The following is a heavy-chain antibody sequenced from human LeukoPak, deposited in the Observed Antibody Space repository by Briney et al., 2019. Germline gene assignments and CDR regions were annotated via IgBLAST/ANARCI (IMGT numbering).Heavy chain of an antibody. CDR2: MNNGPGAT. CDR3: AKTHYDLLDV. V-gene: IGHV3-23*01. J-gene: IGHJ6*02. Sequence: GSLRLSCAASGFSFSTSPMSWVRQPPGKGLEWVSAMNNGPGATFYRDSVRGRFTISRDDSKSTLYLQMNSLRAEDTGTYYCAKTHYDLLDVWGQGTTVTVSS. D-gene: IGHD5-12*01. CDR1: GFSFSTSP.